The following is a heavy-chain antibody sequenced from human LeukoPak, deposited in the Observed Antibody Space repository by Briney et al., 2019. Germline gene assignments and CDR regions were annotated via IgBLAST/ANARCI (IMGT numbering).Heavy chain of an antibody. D-gene: IGHD6-13*01. Sequence: GGSLRLSCAASGFTFSSYSMAWVRQAPGKGLEWVAVISYDGSNKYYADSVKGRFTISRDNSKNTLYLQMNSLRAEDTAVYYCARGDSSSWYVAFDIWGQGTMVTVSS. CDR3: ARGDSSSWYVAFDI. CDR2: ISYDGSNK. J-gene: IGHJ3*02. CDR1: GFTFSSYS. V-gene: IGHV3-30-3*01.